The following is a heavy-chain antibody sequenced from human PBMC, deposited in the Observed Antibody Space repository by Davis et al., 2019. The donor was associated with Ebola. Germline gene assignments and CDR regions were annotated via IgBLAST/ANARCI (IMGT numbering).Heavy chain of an antibody. Sequence: GESLKISCQGSGYNFPNFWIGWVRQMPGKGLELMGIIHPGDSDTRYSPSFQGQVMLSADKSINTAYLQWSSLRASDTAMYYCARQKSWGSSWYLAYWGQGTLVTVSS. J-gene: IGHJ4*02. CDR1: GYNFPNFW. D-gene: IGHD6-13*01. V-gene: IGHV5-51*01. CDR2: IHPGDSDT. CDR3: ARQKSWGSSWYLAY.